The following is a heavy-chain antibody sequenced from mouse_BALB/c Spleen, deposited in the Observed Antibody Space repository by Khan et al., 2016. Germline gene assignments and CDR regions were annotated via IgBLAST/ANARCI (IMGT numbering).Heavy chain of an antibody. Sequence: VQLKESGAELVRSGASVKLSCTASGFNIKDYYMHWVKQRPEQGLEWIGWIDPENGDTEYAPKLQGKATMTADTSSNTADLQLSSLPSADTAVYNCNECDYNAMDYWGQRTEATVSS. CDR2: IDPENGDT. V-gene: IGHV14-4*02. CDR3: NECDYNAMDY. CDR1: GFNIKDYY. J-gene: IGHJ4*01.